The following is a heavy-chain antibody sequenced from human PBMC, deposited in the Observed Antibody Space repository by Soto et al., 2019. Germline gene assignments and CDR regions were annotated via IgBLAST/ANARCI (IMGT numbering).Heavy chain of an antibody. CDR2: IIPIFSSR. CDR1: RDTFNKYA. CDR3: ARGVTYLGV. V-gene: IGHV1-69*01. Sequence: QVQLVQSGAEVKKPGSSVKGSCTTSRDTFNKYAFNWVRQAPGQGLEWMGWIIPIFSSRNNAEKFQGRVTITADDSTSTASLELRSRRFEDTAVYYCARGVTYLGVWCQGTTVTVSS. J-gene: IGHJ6*02. D-gene: IGHD2-21*02.